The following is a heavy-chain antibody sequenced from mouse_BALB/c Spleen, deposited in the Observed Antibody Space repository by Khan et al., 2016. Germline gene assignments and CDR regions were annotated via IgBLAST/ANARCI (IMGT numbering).Heavy chain of an antibody. CDR2: IWAGGST. D-gene: IGHD1-1*02. CDR1: GFSFTSYG. Sequence: QVQLKESGPGLVAPSQSLSITCTVSGFSFTSYGVHWVRQPPGKGLEWLGVIWAGGSTNYNSALMSRLSISKDNSKSQVFLKMNSLLTDDTAMYSCARAVCGSYDAMDYWGQGTSVTVSS. J-gene: IGHJ4*01. CDR3: ARAVCGSYDAMDY. V-gene: IGHV2-9*02.